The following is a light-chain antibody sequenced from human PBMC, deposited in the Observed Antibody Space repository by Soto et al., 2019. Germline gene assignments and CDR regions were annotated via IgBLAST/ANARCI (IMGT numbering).Light chain of an antibody. V-gene: IGLV2-14*01. CDR2: EVT. Sequence: QSVLPQPASVSGSPGQSIAISCTGTSSDVGGYDYVSWYQQHPDKAPKLIIFEVTQRPSGVSDRFSGSKSGNTASLTISGLQPEDEADYYCSSHTSDNTRVFGSGTKVTVL. J-gene: IGLJ1*01. CDR3: SSHTSDNTRV. CDR1: SSDVGGYDY.